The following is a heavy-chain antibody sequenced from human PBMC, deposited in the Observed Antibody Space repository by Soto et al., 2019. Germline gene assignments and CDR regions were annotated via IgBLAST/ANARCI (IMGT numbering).Heavy chain of an antibody. V-gene: IGHV3-11*01. CDR3: ARNHLTRIEVVDY. Sequence: PGGSLRLSCAASGFTFSDYYMTWIRQAPGKGLEWLSYISSGGDTKHSADSVKGRITISRDNAKKSLYLQMTSLRAEDTAVYYCARNHLTRIEVVDYWGQGILVTVSS. CDR2: ISSGGDTK. CDR1: GFTFSDYY. J-gene: IGHJ4*02. D-gene: IGHD3-22*01.